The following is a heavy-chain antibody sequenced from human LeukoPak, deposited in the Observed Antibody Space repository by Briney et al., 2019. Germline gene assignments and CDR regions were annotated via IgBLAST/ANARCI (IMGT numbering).Heavy chain of an antibody. Sequence: ASVKVSCKASGFTFTSYYMRWVRQAPGQGLESMGIIDPSGGGTSYAQRFQGRVTMTRDTSTSTVYMELSSLRSEDTAVYYCARVRGCGGDCYYFDYWGQGTLVTVSS. D-gene: IGHD2-21*02. CDR1: GFTFTSYY. J-gene: IGHJ4*02. V-gene: IGHV1-46*01. CDR3: ARVRGCGGDCYYFDY. CDR2: IDPSGGGT.